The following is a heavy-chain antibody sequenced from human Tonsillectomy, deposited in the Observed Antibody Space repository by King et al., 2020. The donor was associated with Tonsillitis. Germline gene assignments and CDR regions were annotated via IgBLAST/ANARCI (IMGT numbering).Heavy chain of an antibody. D-gene: IGHD3-22*01. V-gene: IGHV3-48*03. CDR1: GFTFSSYE. J-gene: IGHJ3*02. Sequence: EMQLVQSGGGLVQPGGSLRLSCAASGFTFSSYEMNWVRQAPGKGLEWVSYISSSGSTIYSVDSVKGRFTIPRDNAKNSLYLQMNSLRAEDTAVYYCAREVIDYYDSSGYYRVDAFDIWGQGTMVTVSS. CDR2: ISSSGSTI. CDR3: AREVIDYYDSSGYYRVDAFDI.